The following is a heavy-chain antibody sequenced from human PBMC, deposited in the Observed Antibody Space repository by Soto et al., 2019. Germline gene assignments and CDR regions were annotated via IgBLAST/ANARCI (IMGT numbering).Heavy chain of an antibody. J-gene: IGHJ6*02. CDR2: ISVSGGST. CDR1: GFTFSSYA. Sequence: GGSLRLSCAASGFTFSSYAMSWVRQAPGKGLEWVSTISVSGGSTYYADSVKGRFTISRDNSKNTLYLQVNSLRAEDTAVYHCARGDVELYGMDVWGQGTTVTVSS. V-gene: IGHV3-23*01. D-gene: IGHD1-7*01. CDR3: ARGDVELYGMDV.